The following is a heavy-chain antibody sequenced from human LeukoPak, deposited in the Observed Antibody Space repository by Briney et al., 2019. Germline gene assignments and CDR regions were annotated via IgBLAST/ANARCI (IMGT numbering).Heavy chain of an antibody. J-gene: IGHJ3*02. CDR2: IIPIFGTA. CDR1: GGTFSSYA. CDR3: ARGLEDFWSGSPGAFDI. D-gene: IGHD3-3*01. Sequence: SVKVSCKASGGTFSSYAISWVRQAPGQGLEWMGGIIPIFGTANYAQKFQGRVTITADESTSTAYMELSSLRSEDTAVYYCARGLEDFWSGSPGAFDIWGQGTMVTVSS. V-gene: IGHV1-69*13.